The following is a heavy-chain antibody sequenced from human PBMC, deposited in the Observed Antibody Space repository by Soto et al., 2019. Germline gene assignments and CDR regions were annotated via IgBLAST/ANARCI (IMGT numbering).Heavy chain of an antibody. CDR2: IIPILGIA. D-gene: IGHD1-26*01. CDR3: ARDWDHWYFDL. J-gene: IGHJ2*01. V-gene: IGHV1-69*08. CDR1: GGTFSSYT. Sequence: QVQLVQSGAEVKKPGSSVKVSCKASGGTFSSYTISWVRQAPGQGLEWMGRIIPILGIANYAQKFQGRDTITADKSTSTAYMELSSLRSEDTAVYYCARDWDHWYFDLWGRGTLVTVSS.